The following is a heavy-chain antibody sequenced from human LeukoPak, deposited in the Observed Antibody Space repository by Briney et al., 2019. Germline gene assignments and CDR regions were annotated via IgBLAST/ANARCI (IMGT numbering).Heavy chain of an antibody. V-gene: IGHV1-2*02. CDR3: ARVRLADERAWAY. D-gene: IGHD3-3*02. CDR1: GYTFSDFY. J-gene: IGHJ4*02. CDR2: ITPKSGDT. Sequence: EASVKVSCKASGYTFSDFYIHWVRHAPGQGLEYVGWITPKSGDTYSPQRFQGRVTMTRDASISTAYMELSSLRSDDTAVYFCARVRLADERAWAYWGQGTLVTVSS.